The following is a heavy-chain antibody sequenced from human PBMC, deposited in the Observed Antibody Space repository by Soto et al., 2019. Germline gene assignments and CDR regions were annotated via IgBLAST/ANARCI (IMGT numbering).Heavy chain of an antibody. Sequence: QLQLQQSGPGLVKPSETLSLTCTVSGGSISSSSYYWGWIRQPPGKGLEWIGGIYCSGSNYYNPSLKSRVTISVDTSKNQFSMKLSSVTAADTAVYYCATLWGQDWGQGTLVTVSS. J-gene: IGHJ4*02. CDR2: IYCSGSN. D-gene: IGHD3-10*01. CDR1: GGSISSSSYY. V-gene: IGHV4-39*01. CDR3: ATLWGQD.